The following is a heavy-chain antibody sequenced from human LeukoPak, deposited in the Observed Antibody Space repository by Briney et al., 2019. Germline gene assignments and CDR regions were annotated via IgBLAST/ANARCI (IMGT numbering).Heavy chain of an antibody. CDR2: INPSGGST. D-gene: IGHD2-2*01. CDR1: GYTFASYY. Sequence: ASVKVSCKASGYTFASYYMHWVRQAPGQGLEWMGIINPSGGSTSYAQKFQGRVTMTRDMSTSTVYMELSSLRSEDTAVYYCARAPKYCSSTSCYAFDYWGQGTLVTVSS. CDR3: ARAPKYCSSTSCYAFDY. J-gene: IGHJ4*02. V-gene: IGHV1-46*01.